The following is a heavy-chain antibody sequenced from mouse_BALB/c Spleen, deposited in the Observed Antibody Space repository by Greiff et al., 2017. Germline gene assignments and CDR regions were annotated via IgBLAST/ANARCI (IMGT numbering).Heavy chain of an antibody. CDR2: ISSGGSYT. CDR1: GFTFSSYA. J-gene: IGHJ1*01. CDR3: ARDVDGSGYFDV. Sequence: EVKLVESGGGLVKPGGSLKLSCAASGFTFSSYAMSWVRQSPEKRLEWVAEISSGGSYTYYPDTVTGRFTISRDNAKNTLYLEMSSLRSEDTAMYYCARDVDGSGYFDVWGAGTTVTVSS. D-gene: IGHD1-1*01. V-gene: IGHV5-9-4*01.